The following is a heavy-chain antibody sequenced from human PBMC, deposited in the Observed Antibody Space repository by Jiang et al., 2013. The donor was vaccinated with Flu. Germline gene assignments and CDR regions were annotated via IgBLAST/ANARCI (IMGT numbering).Heavy chain of an antibody. Sequence: LLKPSETLSLTCSVSGGSVSSGGYYWSWIRQPPGKGLEWIGYIYYSGTTNQNPSLKSRGTISVDTSKNQFSLKLSSVTAADTAVYYCVRSSLTMIAVGGMDVWGHGTTVTVSS. CDR1: GGSVSSGGYY. V-gene: IGHV4-61*08. D-gene: IGHD3-22*01. J-gene: IGHJ6*02. CDR3: VRSSLTMIAVGGMDV. CDR2: IYYSGTT.